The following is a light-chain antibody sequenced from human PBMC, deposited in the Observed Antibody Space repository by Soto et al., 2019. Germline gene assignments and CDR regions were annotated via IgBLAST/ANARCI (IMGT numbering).Light chain of an antibody. V-gene: IGKV1-13*02. CDR1: QDISSS. Sequence: AIQLTQSPSSLSASVGDRVTITCRASQDISSSLAWYQQKAGKAPKLLIYGASILQSGVPSGFSGSGFGTDFTLNISSLRAEDFAIYFCQQTKSYPSTFGGGTRVEI. CDR3: QQTKSYPST. CDR2: GAS. J-gene: IGKJ4*01.